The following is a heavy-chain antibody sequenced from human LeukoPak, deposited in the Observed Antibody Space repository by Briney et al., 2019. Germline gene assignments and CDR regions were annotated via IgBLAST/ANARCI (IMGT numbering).Heavy chain of an antibody. D-gene: IGHD2-15*01. J-gene: IGHJ4*02. CDR2: IRYDGSNK. Sequence: GGSLRLSCAASGFTFSSYGMHWVRQAPGKGLEWVAFIRYDGSNKYHADSVKGRFTISRDNSKNTLYLQMNSLRAEDTAVYYCAKFVGLLTNFDYWGQGTLVTVSS. CDR3: AKFVGLLTNFDY. CDR1: GFTFSSYG. V-gene: IGHV3-30*02.